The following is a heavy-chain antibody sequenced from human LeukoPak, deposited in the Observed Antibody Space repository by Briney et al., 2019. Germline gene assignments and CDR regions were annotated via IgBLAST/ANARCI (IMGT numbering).Heavy chain of an antibody. Sequence: KTSETLSLTCTVSGGSISSYYWSWIRQPPGKGLEWIGYIYYSGSTNYNPSLKSRVTISVDTSKNQFSLKLSSVTAADTAVYYCARVMIGRFDYWGQGTLVTVSS. J-gene: IGHJ4*02. CDR3: ARVMIGRFDY. CDR2: IYYSGST. V-gene: IGHV4-59*01. CDR1: GGSISSYY. D-gene: IGHD3-22*01.